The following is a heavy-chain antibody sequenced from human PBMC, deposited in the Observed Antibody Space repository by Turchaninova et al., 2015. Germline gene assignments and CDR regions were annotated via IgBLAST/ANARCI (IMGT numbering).Heavy chain of an antibody. CDR1: GGSISSSY. CDR3: VRDPGEGMNWYFDL. CDR2: VYYIGDT. Sequence: QVQLQESGPGLVKPSETLSLTCTVSGGSISSSYWSWIRRPPGKGREWIGSVYYIGDTNYNPSLKSRVTISLDTSKNQFSLKLSSVTAADTAVYYCVRDPGEGMNWYFDLWGRGTLVTVSS. V-gene: IGHV4-59*01. D-gene: IGHD1-26*01. J-gene: IGHJ2*01.